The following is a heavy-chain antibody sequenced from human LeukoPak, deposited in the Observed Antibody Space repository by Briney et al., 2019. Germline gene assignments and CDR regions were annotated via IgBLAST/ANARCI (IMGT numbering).Heavy chain of an antibody. J-gene: IGHJ5*02. CDR1: GGSFSGYY. Sequence: SETLSLTCAVYGGSFSGYYWSWIRQPPGKGLEWIREINHSGSTNYNPSLKSRVTISVDTSKNQFSLKLSSVTAADTAVYYCARRAIFGVVIRYNWFDPWGQGTLVTVSS. V-gene: IGHV4-34*01. CDR3: ARRAIFGVVIRYNWFDP. CDR2: INHSGST. D-gene: IGHD3-3*01.